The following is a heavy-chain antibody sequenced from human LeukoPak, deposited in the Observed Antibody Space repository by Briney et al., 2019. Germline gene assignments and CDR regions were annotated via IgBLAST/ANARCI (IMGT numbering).Heavy chain of an antibody. CDR2: ISAYNGNT. CDR1: GYTFTSYG. D-gene: IGHD3-10*01. Sequence: GASLKVSCKASGYTFTSYGISWVRQAPGQGLEWMGWISAYNGNTNYAQKLQGRVTMTTDTSTSTAYMELRSLRSDDTAVYYCARAGYYYGSGSYREFDYWGQGTLVTVSS. V-gene: IGHV1-18*01. J-gene: IGHJ4*02. CDR3: ARAGYYYGSGSYREFDY.